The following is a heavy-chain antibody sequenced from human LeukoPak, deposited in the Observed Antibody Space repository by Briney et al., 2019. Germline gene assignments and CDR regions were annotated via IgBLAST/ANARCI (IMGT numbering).Heavy chain of an antibody. CDR2: IYYSGGT. CDR1: GGSISSSSYY. CDR3: ARNFVPAASGAFDF. V-gene: IGHV4-39*07. Sequence: KPSETLSLTCTVSGGSISSSSYYWGWIRQPPGKGLEWIGSIYYSGGTNYNPSLQSRVAISVDTSKDQFSLRLTSLTAADTAVYYCARNFVPAASGAFDFWGQGALVTVSS. D-gene: IGHD2-2*01. J-gene: IGHJ3*01.